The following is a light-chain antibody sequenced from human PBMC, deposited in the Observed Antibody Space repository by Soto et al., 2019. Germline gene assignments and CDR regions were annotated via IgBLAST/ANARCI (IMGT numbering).Light chain of an antibody. J-gene: IGKJ5*01. V-gene: IGKV3-15*01. CDR3: QQYKNWPPIT. CDR1: LSLSNF. Sequence: EIVLTQSPGILSLSPGEGATLSCRASLSLSNFFLAWYEQKPGQARRLLIYGASTRATGIPARCSGSGSGTEFTLTISSLQSEDFAVYYCQQYKNWPPITFGQGTRLQI. CDR2: GAS.